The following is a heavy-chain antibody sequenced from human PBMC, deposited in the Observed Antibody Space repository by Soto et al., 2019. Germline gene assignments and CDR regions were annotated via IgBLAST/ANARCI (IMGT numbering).Heavy chain of an antibody. V-gene: IGHV3-30-3*01. D-gene: IGHD3-9*01. CDR1: GFTLSSYG. CDR2: ISYDGINR. Sequence: XESLRLSCSASGFTLSSYGMHWVRQAPGKGLEWVAVISYDGINRYNAESVKGRFTISRDNSKNTLYLRMNSLRIEDTAVYFCARAPFDWSSQYSYYNGMDVWGRGTTVTVSS. CDR3: ARAPFDWSSQYSYYNGMDV. J-gene: IGHJ6*02.